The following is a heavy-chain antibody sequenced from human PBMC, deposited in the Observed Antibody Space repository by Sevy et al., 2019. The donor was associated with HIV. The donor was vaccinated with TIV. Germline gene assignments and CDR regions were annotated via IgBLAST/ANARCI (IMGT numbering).Heavy chain of an antibody. Sequence: GGSLRLSCAASGFTFSSYSMNWVRQAPGKGLEWVSSISSSSSYIYYAYSVKGRFTISRDNAKNSLYLQMNSLRAEDTAVYYCAREGGHFDYWGQGTLVTVSS. CDR2: ISSSSSYI. V-gene: IGHV3-21*01. CDR1: GFTFSSYS. D-gene: IGHD3-16*01. CDR3: AREGGHFDY. J-gene: IGHJ4*02.